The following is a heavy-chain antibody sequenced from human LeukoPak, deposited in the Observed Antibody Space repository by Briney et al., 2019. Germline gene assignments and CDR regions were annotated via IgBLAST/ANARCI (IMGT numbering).Heavy chain of an antibody. V-gene: IGHV3-23*01. J-gene: IGHJ4*02. CDR1: GFTFSSYA. Sequence: GGSLRLSCAASGFTFSSYAMSWVRQAPGKGLEWVSAISGSGGSTYYADSVKGQFTISRDNSKNTLYLQMNSLRAEDTAVYYCAKTGAKLRYFDWSTSYYFDYWGQGTLVSVSS. CDR3: AKTGAKLRYFDWSTSYYFDY. CDR2: ISGSGGST. D-gene: IGHD3-9*01.